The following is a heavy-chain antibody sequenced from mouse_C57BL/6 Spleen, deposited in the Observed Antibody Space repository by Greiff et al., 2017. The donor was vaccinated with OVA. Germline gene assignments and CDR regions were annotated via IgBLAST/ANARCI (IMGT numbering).Heavy chain of an antibody. CDR2: ISSGSSTI. CDR1: GFTFSDYG. Sequence: EVKLEESGGGLVKPGGSLKLSCAASGFTFSDYGMHWVRQAPEKGLEWVAYISSGSSTIYYADTVKGRFTISRDNAKNTLFLQMTSLRSEDTAMYYCASHYRNYAMDYWGQGTSVTVSS. D-gene: IGHD1-1*02. V-gene: IGHV5-17*01. J-gene: IGHJ4*01. CDR3: ASHYRNYAMDY.